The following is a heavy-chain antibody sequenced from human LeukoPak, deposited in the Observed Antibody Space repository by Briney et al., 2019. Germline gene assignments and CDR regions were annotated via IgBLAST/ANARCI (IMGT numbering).Heavy chain of an antibody. V-gene: IGHV3-23*01. Sequence: PGGSLRLSCAASGFTFSSYAMSWVRQAPGKGLEWVSAISGSGGSTYYADSVKGRFTISRDNSKNSLYLQMNSLRAEDTAVYFCARALPYSDYDPYFDYWGQGTLVTVSS. CDR3: ARALPYSDYDPYFDY. D-gene: IGHD5-12*01. J-gene: IGHJ4*02. CDR2: ISGSGGST. CDR1: GFTFSSYA.